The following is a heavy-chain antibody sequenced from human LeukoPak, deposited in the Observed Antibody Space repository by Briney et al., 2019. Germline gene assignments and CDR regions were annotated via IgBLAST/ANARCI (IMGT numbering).Heavy chain of an antibody. J-gene: IGHJ6*03. CDR3: ARVISSSWSYYYYYYMDV. CDR1: GYTFTSYG. D-gene: IGHD6-13*01. V-gene: IGHV1-18*01. CDR2: ISAYNGNT. Sequence: ASVKVSCRASGYTFTSYGISWVRQAPGQGLEWMGWISAYNGNTNYAQKLQGRVTMTTDTSTSTAYMELRSLRSDDTAVYYCARVISSSWSYYYYYYMDVWGKGTTVTVSS.